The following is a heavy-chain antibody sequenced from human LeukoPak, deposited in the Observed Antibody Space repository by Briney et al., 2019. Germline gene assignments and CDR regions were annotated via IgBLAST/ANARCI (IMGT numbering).Heavy chain of an antibody. J-gene: IGHJ4*02. CDR1: GYTFTGYY. D-gene: IGHD1-26*01. Sequence: ASVKVSCKASGYTFTGYYMHWVRQAPGQGLEWMGWINPNSGGTNYAQKFQGRVTMTRDTSISTAYMELSRLRSDDTAVYYCARVGQISGSYGEDFDYWGQGTLVTVSS. CDR3: ARVGQISGSYGEDFDY. CDR2: INPNSGGT. V-gene: IGHV1-2*02.